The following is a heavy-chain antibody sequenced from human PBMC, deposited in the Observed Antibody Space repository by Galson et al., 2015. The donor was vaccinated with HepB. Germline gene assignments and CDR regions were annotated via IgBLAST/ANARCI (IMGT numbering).Heavy chain of an antibody. D-gene: IGHD4-11*01. CDR3: ARDWGHDYSNYWRTWYYYYMDV. CDR1: GYTFTSYG. CDR2: ISAYNGNT. J-gene: IGHJ6*03. V-gene: IGHV1-18*01. Sequence: SVKVSCKASGYTFTSYGISWVRQAPGQGLEWMGWISAYNGNTNYAQKLQGRVTMTTDTSTSTAYMELRSLRSDDTAVYYCARDWGHDYSNYWRTWYYYYMDVWGKGTTVTVSS.